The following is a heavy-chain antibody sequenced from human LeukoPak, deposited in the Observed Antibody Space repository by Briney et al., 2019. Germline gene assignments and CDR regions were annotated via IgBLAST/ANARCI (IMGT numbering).Heavy chain of an antibody. CDR3: ARDHAFSYYYYYMDV. Sequence: GGPLRLSCAASGFIFSRYWMSWVRQAPGKRLEWVANINQDGSEKYYVDSVKGRFTISRDNAKNSLYLQMNSLRAEDTAVYYCARDHAFSYYYYYMDVWGKGTTVTVSS. CDR2: INQDGSEK. V-gene: IGHV3-7*01. D-gene: IGHD3-3*01. CDR1: GFIFSRYW. J-gene: IGHJ6*03.